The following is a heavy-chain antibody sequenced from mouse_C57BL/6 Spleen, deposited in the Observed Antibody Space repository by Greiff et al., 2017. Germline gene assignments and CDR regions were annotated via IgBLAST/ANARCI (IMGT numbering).Heavy chain of an antibody. V-gene: IGHV14-3*01. J-gene: IGHJ3*01. Sequence: VQLQQSVAELVRPGASVTLSCTASGFNIKNTYMHWVKQRPDQGLEWIGRIDPANGNTKYAPKFQGMATITADTSSNSAYLQLSSLTSEDTAIYYCAPIYYYGSSSWFAYWGQGTLVTVSA. D-gene: IGHD1-1*01. CDR2: IDPANGNT. CDR3: APIYYYGSSSWFAY. CDR1: GFNIKNTY.